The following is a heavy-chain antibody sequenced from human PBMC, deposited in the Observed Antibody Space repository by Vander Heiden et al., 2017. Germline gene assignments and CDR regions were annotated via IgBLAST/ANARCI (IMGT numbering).Heavy chain of an antibody. V-gene: IGHV3-74*01. J-gene: IGHJ4*01. CDR1: GFSFGSYW. D-gene: IGHD1-26*01. CDR3: TRGSTTSVY. Sequence: EVQLVESGGGLVQPGGSLRVSCAAYGFSFGSYWMSWVRQAPGKGLELVSRISQDGITTNYADSVKGRFTISRDNAKNTLYLQINSLRVEDTALYYCTRGSTTSVYWGHGTLVTVSS. CDR2: ISQDGITT.